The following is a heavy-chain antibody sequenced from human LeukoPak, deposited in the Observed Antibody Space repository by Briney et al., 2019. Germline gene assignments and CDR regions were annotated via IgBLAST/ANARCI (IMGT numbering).Heavy chain of an antibody. Sequence: GGSLRLSCAASGFTVSSNYMSWVRQAPGKGLEWVSVIYSGGSTYYADSVKGRFTISRDNSKNTLYLQMNSLRAEDTAVYYCARDRVRYCSSTSCLNGAFDIWGQGTMVTVSS. CDR1: GFTVSSNY. D-gene: IGHD2-2*01. V-gene: IGHV3-53*01. J-gene: IGHJ3*02. CDR2: IYSGGST. CDR3: ARDRVRYCSSTSCLNGAFDI.